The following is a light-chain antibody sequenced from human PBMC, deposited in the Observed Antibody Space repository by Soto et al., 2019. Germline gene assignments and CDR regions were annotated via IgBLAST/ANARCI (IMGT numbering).Light chain of an antibody. V-gene: IGKV1-5*03. J-gene: IGKJ5*01. CDR2: KAS. Sequence: DIQMTQSPSTLSASVGDGVTITCRASQSFNTWLAWYQQKPGKAPKLLIYKASTLKSGVPSRFSGSGSGTDFTLTINSLEPDDFAVYYCQQRDSWPITFGQGTRLEIK. CDR1: QSFNTW. CDR3: QQRDSWPIT.